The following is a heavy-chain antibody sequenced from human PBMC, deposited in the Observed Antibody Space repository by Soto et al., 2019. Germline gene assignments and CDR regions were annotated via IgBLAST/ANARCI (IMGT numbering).Heavy chain of an antibody. CDR1: GFTFSSYS. V-gene: IGHV3-48*01. D-gene: IGHD3-10*01. CDR2: ISSSSSSTI. Sequence: GGSLRLSCASSGFTFSSYSMNWVRQAPGKGLEWVSYISSSSSSTIYYADSVKGRFTISRDNAKNSLYLQMNSLRAEDTAVYYCAREGYYLNWFDPWGQGTLVTVSS. J-gene: IGHJ5*02. CDR3: AREGYYLNWFDP.